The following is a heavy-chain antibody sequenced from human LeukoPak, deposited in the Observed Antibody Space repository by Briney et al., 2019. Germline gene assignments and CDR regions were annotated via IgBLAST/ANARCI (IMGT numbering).Heavy chain of an antibody. Sequence: ASVKVSCKTSGYSVSSNSSNYMHWVRQAPGHGLEWMAIINPSGDSASYAQKFEGRLTLARDMSTSTVYMELNSLTSEDTAMYYCARSAFDIWGQGTMVIVSS. J-gene: IGHJ3*02. CDR1: GYSVSSNSSNY. CDR2: INPSGDSA. CDR3: ARSAFDI. V-gene: IGHV1-46*01.